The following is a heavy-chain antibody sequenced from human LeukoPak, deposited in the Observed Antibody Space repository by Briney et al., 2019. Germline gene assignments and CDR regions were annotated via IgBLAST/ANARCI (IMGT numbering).Heavy chain of an antibody. V-gene: IGHV1-24*01. Sequence: ASVTVSCKVSEYTLTELSIHWVRQAPGRGLEWVGGYDPEEGRRVFGPRFHGRVSMTEYTSTATAYMELSSLRSDDTAVYYCAAGPFYDITGYHLNYWGRGTLVAVSS. D-gene: IGHD3-22*01. CDR2: YDPEEGRR. CDR3: AAGPFYDITGYHLNY. J-gene: IGHJ4*02. CDR1: EYTLTELS.